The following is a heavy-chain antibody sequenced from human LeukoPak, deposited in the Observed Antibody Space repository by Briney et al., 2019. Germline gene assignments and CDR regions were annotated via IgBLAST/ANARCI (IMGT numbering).Heavy chain of an antibody. CDR3: ARGSQLVKYVFDI. CDR1: GGTFSSYA. J-gene: IGHJ3*02. D-gene: IGHD6-6*01. CDR2: IIPIFGTA. V-gene: IGHV1-69*05. Sequence: SVKVSCKASGGTFSSYAISWVRQAPGQGLEWMGGIIPIFGTANYAQKFQGRVTITTDESTSTAYMELSSLRSEDTAVYYCARGSQLVKYVFDIWGQGTMVTVSS.